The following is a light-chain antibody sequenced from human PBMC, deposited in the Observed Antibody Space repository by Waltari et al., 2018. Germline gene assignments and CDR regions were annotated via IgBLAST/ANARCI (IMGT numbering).Light chain of an antibody. CDR1: PTICTY. CDR3: QQRYNWPPLT. V-gene: IGKV3-11*01. Sequence: VVLTQSPVTLSLSPGETATLSCRASPTICTYLAWYQHKLGQSPRLLIYDASTRATGIPAKFSGSGSGTDFTLTISGLEAEDSAIYYCQQRYNWPPLTFGGGTKVQTK. J-gene: IGKJ4*01. CDR2: DAS.